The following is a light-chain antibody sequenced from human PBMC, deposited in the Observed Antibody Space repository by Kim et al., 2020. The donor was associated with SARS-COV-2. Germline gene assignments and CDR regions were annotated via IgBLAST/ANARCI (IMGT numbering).Light chain of an antibody. CDR2: PAS. J-gene: IGKJ4*02. V-gene: IGKV1-5*03. CDR3: QHYDSDPPA. Sequence: DIQMTQSPSTLSASVGDRVTITCRASQSISNWLAWYQQKPGKAPNLLIYPASNLASGVPSRFSGSGSGTEFTLTISSLQSDDFATYYCQHYDSDPPAFGGGTKVDIK. CDR1: QSISNW.